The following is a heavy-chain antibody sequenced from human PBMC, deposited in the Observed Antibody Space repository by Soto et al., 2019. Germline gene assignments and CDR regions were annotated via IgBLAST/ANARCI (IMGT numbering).Heavy chain of an antibody. CDR2: ISYDGSNK. CDR1: GFTFSSYA. D-gene: IGHD5-12*01. Sequence: QVQLVESGGGVVQPGRSLRLSCAASGFTFSSYAMHWVRQAPGKGLEWVAVISYDGSNKYYADSVKGRFTISRDNSKNALYLHMNSLRAEDTAVYYCARESDILATNPTLNYWGQGTLVTVSS. V-gene: IGHV3-30-3*01. CDR3: ARESDILATNPTLNY. J-gene: IGHJ4*02.